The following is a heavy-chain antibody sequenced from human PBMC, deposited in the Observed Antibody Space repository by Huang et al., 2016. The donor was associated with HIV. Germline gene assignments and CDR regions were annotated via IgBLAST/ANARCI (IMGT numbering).Heavy chain of an antibody. CDR2: NDYSGST. Sequence: QVQLQESGPGLVKPSETLSLTCTVSGGSISTHYWSWIRQPPGKGLEWIGSNDYSGSTTYSPSLKSRVTILLDTSKNQFSLRVNSVTAADTAMYYCARDHHDFWRGYRRMYFFDHWGQGTLVTVSS. D-gene: IGHD3-3*01. CDR1: GGSISTHY. J-gene: IGHJ4*02. CDR3: ARDHHDFWRGYRRMYFFDH. V-gene: IGHV4-59*11.